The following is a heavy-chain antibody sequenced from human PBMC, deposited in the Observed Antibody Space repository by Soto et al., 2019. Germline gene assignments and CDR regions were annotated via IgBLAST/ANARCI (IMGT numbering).Heavy chain of an antibody. J-gene: IGHJ3*02. V-gene: IGHV1-69*02. CDR2: IIPILGIA. CDR3: GIFSAPRAFDI. Sequence: GASVKFSCKASGGTFSSYTISWVRQAPGQGLEWMGRIIPILGIANYAQKFQGRVTITADKSTSTAYMELSSLRSEDTAVYYCGIFSAPRAFDIWGQGTMVTVSS. CDR1: GGTFSSYT.